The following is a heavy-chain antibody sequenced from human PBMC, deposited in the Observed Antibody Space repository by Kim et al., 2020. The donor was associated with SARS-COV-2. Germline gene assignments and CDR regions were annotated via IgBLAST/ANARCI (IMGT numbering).Heavy chain of an antibody. CDR3: AKVGRRLGELSSIFDY. D-gene: IGHD3-16*02. CDR1: GFTFSSYA. V-gene: IGHV3-23*01. CDR2: ISGSGGST. J-gene: IGHJ4*02. Sequence: GGSLRLSCAASGFTFSSYAMSWVRQAPGKGLEWVSAISGSGGSTYYADSMKGRFTISRDNSKNTLYLQMNSLRAEDTAVYYCAKVGRRLGELSSIFDYWGQGTLVTVSS.